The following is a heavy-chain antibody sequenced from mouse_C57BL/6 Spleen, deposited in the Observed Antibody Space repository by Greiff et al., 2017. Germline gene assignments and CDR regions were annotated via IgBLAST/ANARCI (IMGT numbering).Heavy chain of an antibody. D-gene: IGHD1-1*01. CDR3: AREDGSSYVGYFDV. Sequence: VQLQQSGPELVKPGASVKLSCKASGYTFTSYDINWVKQRPGPGLEWIGWIYPRDGSTKYNEKFKGKATLTVDTSSSTAYMELHSLTSEDSAVYFCAREDGSSYVGYFDVWGTGTTVTVSS. J-gene: IGHJ1*03. V-gene: IGHV1-85*01. CDR2: IYPRDGST. CDR1: GYTFTSYD.